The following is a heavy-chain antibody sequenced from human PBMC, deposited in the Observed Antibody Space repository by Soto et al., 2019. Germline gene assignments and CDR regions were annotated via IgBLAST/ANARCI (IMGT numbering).Heavy chain of an antibody. CDR2: IIAYLGIT. CDR1: GGTLNTYT. Sequence: ASVKVSCKASGGTLNTYTISWVRQAPRQGLEWMGRIIAYLGITKYAQKFQGRVTMTTDTSTSTAYMELRSLRSDDTAVYYCAREPNYFDYWGQGTLVTVSS. CDR3: AREPNYFDY. J-gene: IGHJ4*02. V-gene: IGHV1-69*04.